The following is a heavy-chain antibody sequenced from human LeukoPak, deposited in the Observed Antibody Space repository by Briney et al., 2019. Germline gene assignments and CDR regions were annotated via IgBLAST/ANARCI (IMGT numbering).Heavy chain of an antibody. Sequence: GGSLRLSCAASGFTFSSYGMHWVRQAPGKGLEWVAVISYDGSNKYYADSVKGRFTISRDNSKNTLYLQMNSLRAEDTAVYYCAKDGSGEYQLLPYYYFGMDVWGQGTTVTVSS. CDR3: AKDGSGEYQLLPYYYFGMDV. CDR1: GFTFSSYG. J-gene: IGHJ6*02. CDR2: ISYDGSNK. V-gene: IGHV3-30*18. D-gene: IGHD2-2*01.